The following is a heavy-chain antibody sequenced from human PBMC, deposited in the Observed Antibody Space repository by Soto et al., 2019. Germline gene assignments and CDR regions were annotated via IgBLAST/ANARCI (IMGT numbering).Heavy chain of an antibody. J-gene: IGHJ3*02. CDR1: GFTFSSYA. D-gene: IGHD6-19*01. Sequence: GGSLRLSCAASGFTFSSYAMHWVRQAPGKGLEWVAVISYDGSNKYYADSVKGRFTISRDNSKNTLYLQMNSLRAEDTAVYYCARSPSGYSSGWYVGGAFDIWGQGTMVTVSS. CDR3: ARSPSGYSSGWYVGGAFDI. V-gene: IGHV3-30-3*01. CDR2: ISYDGSNK.